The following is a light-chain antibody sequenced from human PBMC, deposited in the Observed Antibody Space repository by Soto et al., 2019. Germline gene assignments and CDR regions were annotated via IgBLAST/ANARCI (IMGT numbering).Light chain of an antibody. J-gene: IGKJ1*01. CDR2: KAS. Sequence: DIQMTQSPSTLSASVGDRVTITCRASQSVTTWLAWYQQKPGKAPKLLIYKASNLESGLPSRFTGSGSGTEFTLTISSLQSDDFATYYCQQYSTYSTFGQGTKVDI. CDR1: QSVTTW. CDR3: QQYSTYST. V-gene: IGKV1-5*03.